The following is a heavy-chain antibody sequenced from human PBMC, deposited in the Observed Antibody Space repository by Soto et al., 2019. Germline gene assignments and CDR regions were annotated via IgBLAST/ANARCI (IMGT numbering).Heavy chain of an antibody. V-gene: IGHV3-9*01. D-gene: IGHD3-10*01. Sequence: PGGSLRLSCAASGFTFDDYAMHWVRQAPGKGLEWVSGISWNSGSIGYADSVKGRFTISRDNAKNSLYLQMNSLRAEDTALYYCAKDTGMYGSGSKDHYYYYYGMDVWGQGTTVTVSS. J-gene: IGHJ6*02. CDR3: AKDTGMYGSGSKDHYYYYYGMDV. CDR1: GFTFDDYA. CDR2: ISWNSGSI.